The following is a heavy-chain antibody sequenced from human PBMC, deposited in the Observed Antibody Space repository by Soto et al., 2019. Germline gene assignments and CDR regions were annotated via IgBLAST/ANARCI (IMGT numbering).Heavy chain of an antibody. CDR2: MKPNSGNT. CDR1: GYTFTSYD. V-gene: IGHV1-8*01. D-gene: IGHD5-18*01. CDR3: ARGSWVQLWYYFDY. J-gene: IGHJ4*02. Sequence: QVQLVQSGAEVKKPGASVKVSCKASGYTFTSYDINWVRQATGQGLEWMGWMKPNSGNTGYAQKFQGRVTMTRNTSLSTAYMELSSLRSEDTAVYYCARGSWVQLWYYFDYWGQGTLVTVSS.